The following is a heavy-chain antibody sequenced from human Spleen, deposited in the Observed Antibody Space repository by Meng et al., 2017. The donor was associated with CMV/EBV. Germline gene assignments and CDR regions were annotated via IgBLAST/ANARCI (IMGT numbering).Heavy chain of an antibody. CDR3: ARDLGVTIFGVVTGWFDP. CDR1: VYTFTSYY. D-gene: IGHD3-3*01. V-gene: IGHV1-46*01. Sequence: VQVVESGAEVKKPGASLKVSCKASVYTFTSYYMHWVRQAPGQGLEWMGIINPSGGSTSYAQKFQGRVTMTRDTSTSTVYMELSSLRSEDTAVYYCARDLGVTIFGVVTGWFDPWGQGTLVTVSS. CDR2: INPSGGST. J-gene: IGHJ5*02.